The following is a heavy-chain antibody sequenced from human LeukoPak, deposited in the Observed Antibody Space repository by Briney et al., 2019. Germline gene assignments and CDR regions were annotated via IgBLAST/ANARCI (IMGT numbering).Heavy chain of an antibody. CDR2: IWYDGSNK. CDR1: GFTFSSYG. J-gene: IGHJ2*01. D-gene: IGHD3-22*01. V-gene: IGHV3-33*01. CDR3: ARDRDDSSGYYYVDPPFGYFDL. Sequence: GGSLRLSCAASGFTFSSYGMHWVRQAPGKGLEWVAVIWYDGSNKYYADSVKGRFTISRDNSKNTLYLQMNSLRAEDTAVYYCARDRDDSSGYYYVDPPFGYFDLWGRGTLVTVSS.